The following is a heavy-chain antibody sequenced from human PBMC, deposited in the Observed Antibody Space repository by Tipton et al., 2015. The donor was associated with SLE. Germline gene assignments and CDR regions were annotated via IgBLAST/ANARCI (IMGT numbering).Heavy chain of an antibody. Sequence: LRLSCAVSGGSVSSGSYYWSWIRQPPGKGLEWIGYIYYSGSTNYNPSLKSRVTISVDTSKNQFSLKLSSVTAADTSVYYCARVSDYGDYARDYWGQGTLVTVSS. D-gene: IGHD4-17*01. CDR2: IYYSGST. V-gene: IGHV4-61*01. CDR1: GGSVSSGSYY. J-gene: IGHJ4*02. CDR3: ARVSDYGDYARDY.